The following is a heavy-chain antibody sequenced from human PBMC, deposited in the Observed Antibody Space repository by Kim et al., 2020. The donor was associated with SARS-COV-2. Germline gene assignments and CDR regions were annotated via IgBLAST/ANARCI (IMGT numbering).Heavy chain of an antibody. CDR1: GGSISSYY. CDR3: ARVYDFWSGDNWFDP. J-gene: IGHJ5*02. Sequence: SETLSLTCTVSGGSISSYYWSWIRQPAGKGLEWIGRIYTSGSTNYNPSLKSRVTMSVDTSKNQFSLKLSSVTAADTAVYYCARVYDFWSGDNWFDPWGQGTLVTVSS. V-gene: IGHV4-4*07. CDR2: IYTSGST. D-gene: IGHD3-3*01.